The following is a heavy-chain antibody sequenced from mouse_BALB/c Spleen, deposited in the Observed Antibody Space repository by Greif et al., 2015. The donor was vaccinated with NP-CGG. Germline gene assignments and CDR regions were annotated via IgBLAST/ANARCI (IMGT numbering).Heavy chain of an antibody. D-gene: IGHD1-1*01. V-gene: IGHV14-4*02. CDR1: GFNIKDYY. CDR3: NAGCYYVSYYAMDY. CDR2: IDPENGDT. J-gene: IGHJ4*01. Sequence: VQLKESGAELVRSGASVKLSCTASGFNIKDYYMHWVKQRPEQGLEWIGWIDPENGDTEYAPKFQGKATMTADTSSNTAYLQLSSLTSEDTAVYYCNAGCYYVSYYAMDYWGQGTSVTVSS.